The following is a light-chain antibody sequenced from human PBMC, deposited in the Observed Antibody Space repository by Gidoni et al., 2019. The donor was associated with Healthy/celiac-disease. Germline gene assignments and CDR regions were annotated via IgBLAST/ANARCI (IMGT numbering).Light chain of an antibody. J-gene: IGKJ2*01. CDR1: QSVSSSY. V-gene: IGKV3-20*01. CDR3: QQYGSSPPYT. Sequence: GERATLSGRASQSVSSSYLAWYQQKPGQAPRLLIYGASSRATGIPDRFSGSGSGTDFTLTISRLEPEDFAVYYCQQYGSSPPYTFGQGTKLEIK. CDR2: GAS.